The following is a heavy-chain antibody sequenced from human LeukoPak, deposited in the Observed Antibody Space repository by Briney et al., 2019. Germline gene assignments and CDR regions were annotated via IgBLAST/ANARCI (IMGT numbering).Heavy chain of an antibody. D-gene: IGHD3-22*01. Sequence: GGSLRLSCAASGFTVSSNYMNWVRQATGKGLEWVSVIYSDGSTYYADSVKGRFTISRDNSKNTLYLQMNSLRAEDTAVYYCAGGNYYDSSEFDYWGQGTLVTVSS. CDR3: AGGNYYDSSEFDY. V-gene: IGHV3-53*01. CDR2: IYSDGST. J-gene: IGHJ4*02. CDR1: GFTVSSNY.